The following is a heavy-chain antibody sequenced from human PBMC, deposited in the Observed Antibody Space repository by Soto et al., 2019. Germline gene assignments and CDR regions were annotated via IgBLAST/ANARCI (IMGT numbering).Heavy chain of an antibody. V-gene: IGHV4-39*01. Sequence: QLQLQESGPGLVKPSETLSLTCTVSGGSISSSSYYWGWIRQPPGKGLEWIGSIYYSGSTYYNPSLKSRVTISVDTSKNQFSRKLSSVTAADTAVYYCARHPATTTTYFDYWGQGTLVTVSS. CDR2: IYYSGST. CDR3: ARHPATTTTYFDY. J-gene: IGHJ4*02. CDR1: GGSISSSSYY. D-gene: IGHD4-4*01.